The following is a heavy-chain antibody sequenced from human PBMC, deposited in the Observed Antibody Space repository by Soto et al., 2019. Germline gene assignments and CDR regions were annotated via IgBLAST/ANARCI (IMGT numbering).Heavy chain of an antibody. J-gene: IGHJ5*02. CDR1: CDTIPTDY. CDR2: MYYTGST. V-gene: IGHV4-59*01. D-gene: IGHD3-22*01. CDR3: ARGFYDTGGYSSPFDI. Sequence: PSETLSLTSSFSCDTIPTDYWNSIRQPPGKILEWIGYMYYTGSTRYNPSLGSRVTFSVDASKNQFSLNLSSVTAADTAVYYCARGFYDTGGYSSPFDIWGQGILVTVSS.